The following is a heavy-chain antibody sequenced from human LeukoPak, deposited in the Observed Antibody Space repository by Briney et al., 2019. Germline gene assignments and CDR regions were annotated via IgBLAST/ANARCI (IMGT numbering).Heavy chain of an antibody. J-gene: IGHJ6*03. CDR2: IYYSGST. D-gene: IGHD1-26*01. CDR1: GGSISSYY. V-gene: IGHV4-59*01. CDR3: ARVSAPQWEPTDYYYMDV. Sequence: SETPSLTCTVSGGSISSYYWSWIRQPPGKGLEWIGYIYYSGSTNYNPSLKSRVTISVDTSKNQFSLKLSSVTAADTAVYYCARVSAPQWEPTDYYYMDVWGKGTTVTVSS.